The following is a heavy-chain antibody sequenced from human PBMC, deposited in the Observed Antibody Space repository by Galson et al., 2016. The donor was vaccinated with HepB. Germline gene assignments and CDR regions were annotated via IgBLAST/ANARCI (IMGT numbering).Heavy chain of an antibody. CDR3: ARIGYCIGHDCTWGAFDI. D-gene: IGHD2-15*01. CDR1: GGTFNTYA. V-gene: IGHV1-69*01. CDR2: IIPVFGTP. Sequence: SCKASGGTFNTYAISWVRQAPGQGLDWMGGIIPVFGTPKYAQKFQGRVTITADVSTSTGFMELSSLRSEDTAVYYCARIGYCIGHDCTWGAFDIWGQGTMVTVSS. J-gene: IGHJ3*02.